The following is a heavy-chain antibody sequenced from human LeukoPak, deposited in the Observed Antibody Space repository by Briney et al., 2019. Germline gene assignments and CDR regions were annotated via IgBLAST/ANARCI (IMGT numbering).Heavy chain of an antibody. V-gene: IGHV3-23*01. CDR3: ARIYPFKRIMVRGVSGLFDY. CDR2: ISGSTGTT. J-gene: IGHJ4*02. CDR1: GFTFNTYA. D-gene: IGHD3-10*01. Sequence: PGGSLRLSCAASGFTFNTYAMSWVRQAPGKGLEWVSAISGSTGTTHYADSVKGRFTISRDNSKNTLYLQMNSLRAEDTAVYYCARIYPFKRIMVRGVSGLFDYWGQGTLVTVSS.